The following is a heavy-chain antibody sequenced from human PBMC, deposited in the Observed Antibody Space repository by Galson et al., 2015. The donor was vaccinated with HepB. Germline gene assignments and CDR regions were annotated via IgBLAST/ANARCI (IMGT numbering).Heavy chain of an antibody. CDR1: GYTFTSYA. CDR2: INTNTGNP. D-gene: IGHD6-13*01. Sequence: SVKVSCKASGYTFTSYAMNWVRQAPGQGLEWMGWINTNTGNPTYAQGFTGRFVFSLDTSVSTAYLQISSLKAEDTTVYYCAREVRGSSWHYYYYYYMDVWGKGTTVTVSS. V-gene: IGHV7-4-1*02. J-gene: IGHJ6*03. CDR3: AREVRGSSWHYYYYYYMDV.